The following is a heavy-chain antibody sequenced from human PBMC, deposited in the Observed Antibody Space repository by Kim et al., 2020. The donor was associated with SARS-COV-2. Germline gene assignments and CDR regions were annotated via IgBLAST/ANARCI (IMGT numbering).Heavy chain of an antibody. V-gene: IGHV4-39*07. CDR3: ARDRGYYDSSGYYGY. CDR1: GGSISSSSYY. CDR2: IYYSGST. D-gene: IGHD3-22*01. Sequence: SETLSLTCTVSGGSISSSSYYWGWIRQPPGKGLEWIGSIYYSGSTYYNPSLKSRVTISVDTSKNQFSLKLSSVTAADTAVYYCARDRGYYDSSGYYGYWGQGTLVTVSS. J-gene: IGHJ4*02.